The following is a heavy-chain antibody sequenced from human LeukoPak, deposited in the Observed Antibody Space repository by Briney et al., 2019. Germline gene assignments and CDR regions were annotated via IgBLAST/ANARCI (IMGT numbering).Heavy chain of an antibody. V-gene: IGHV3-9*01. CDR3: ARLSYWVFEI. J-gene: IGHJ3*02. CDR1: GFTFDDYA. Sequence: GGSLRLSCAASGFTFDDYAMHWVRQAPGKGLEWVSGISWDSGSVDSADSVKGRFTISRDNAKNSLYLQMNSLRAEDTSVYFCARLSYWVFEIWGQGTMVTVSS. CDR2: ISWDSGSV. D-gene: IGHD2-21*01.